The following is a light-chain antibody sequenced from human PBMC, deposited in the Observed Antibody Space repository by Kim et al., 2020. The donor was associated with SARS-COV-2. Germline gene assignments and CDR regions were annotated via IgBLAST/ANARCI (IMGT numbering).Light chain of an antibody. V-gene: IGKV3-15*01. Sequence: SVSPGARATLSCRASQSVSSNVAWYQQKPGQAPRLLIYGASTRATGIPARFSGSGSGTEFTLTISSLQSEDFAVYYCQQYNNWRTFGQGTKVDIK. CDR3: QQYNNWRT. CDR2: GAS. CDR1: QSVSSN. J-gene: IGKJ1*01.